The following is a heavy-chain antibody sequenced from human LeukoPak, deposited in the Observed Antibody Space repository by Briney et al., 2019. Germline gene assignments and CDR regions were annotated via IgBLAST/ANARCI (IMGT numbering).Heavy chain of an antibody. Sequence: GGSLRLSCAASGFTFSSYSMNWVRQAPGKGLEWVSSISSSSSYIYYADSVKGRFTISRDNAKNSLHLQMNSLRDEDTAVYYCARDGDGHLDYWGQGTLVTVSS. D-gene: IGHD4-17*01. CDR3: ARDGDGHLDY. V-gene: IGHV3-21*01. CDR2: ISSSSSYI. CDR1: GFTFSSYS. J-gene: IGHJ4*02.